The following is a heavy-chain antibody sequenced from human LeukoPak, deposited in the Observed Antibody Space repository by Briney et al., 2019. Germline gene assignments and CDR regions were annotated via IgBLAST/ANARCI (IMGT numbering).Heavy chain of an antibody. V-gene: IGHV1-69*04. J-gene: IGHJ4*02. CDR1: GGTFSSYA. CDR3: ASERGTYYYDSSGYYYPYY. D-gene: IGHD3-22*01. CDR2: IIPILGIA. Sequence: ASVKFSWKASGGTFSSYAISWVRQAPGQGLEWMGRIIPILGIANYAQKFQGRVTITADKSTSTAYMELSSLRSEDTAVYYCASERGTYYYDSSGYYYPYYWGQGTLVTVSS.